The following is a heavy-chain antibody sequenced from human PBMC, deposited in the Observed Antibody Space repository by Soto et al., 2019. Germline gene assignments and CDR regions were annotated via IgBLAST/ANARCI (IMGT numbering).Heavy chain of an antibody. CDR3: ARGDSTDCSNGVCSFFYNHDMDV. Sequence: GASVKVSCKASGYSFTDYHIHWVRQAPGQGLEWLGRINPKSGGTSTAQKFQGWVTMTTDTSISTASMELTRLTSDDTAIYYCARGDSTDCSNGVCSFFYNHDMDVWGQGTAVTVSS. J-gene: IGHJ6*02. CDR1: GYSFTDYH. CDR2: INPKSGGT. V-gene: IGHV1-2*04. D-gene: IGHD2-8*01.